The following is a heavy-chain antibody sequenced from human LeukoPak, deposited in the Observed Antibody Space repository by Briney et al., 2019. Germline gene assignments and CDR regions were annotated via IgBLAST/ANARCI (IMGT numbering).Heavy chain of an antibody. Sequence: PGGSLRLSCAASGLAFSYYWMSWVRQAPGKGLEWVANIKEDGSEKHYVDSVKGRFTASRDNVKNSLYLQMNSLRAEDTAVYYCAVYYSSGPIAYWGQGTLVTVSS. CDR1: GLAFSYYW. CDR3: AVYYSSGPIAY. V-gene: IGHV3-7*01. CDR2: IKEDGSEK. D-gene: IGHD3-22*01. J-gene: IGHJ4*02.